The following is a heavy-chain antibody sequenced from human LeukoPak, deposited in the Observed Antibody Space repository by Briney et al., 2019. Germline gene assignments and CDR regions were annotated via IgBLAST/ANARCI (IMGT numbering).Heavy chain of an antibody. J-gene: IGHJ4*02. D-gene: IGHD6-19*01. CDR3: AKDSVRSGGWFYFDN. Sequence: AGGSLRLSCAASGFTFSSYAMSWVRQAPGKGLEWVSAISGSGGSTYYADSVKGRFTISRDNSKNTLYLQMNSLRAEDTAVYYCAKDSVRSGGWFYFDNWGQGTLVSVSS. V-gene: IGHV3-23*01. CDR2: ISGSGGST. CDR1: GFTFSSYA.